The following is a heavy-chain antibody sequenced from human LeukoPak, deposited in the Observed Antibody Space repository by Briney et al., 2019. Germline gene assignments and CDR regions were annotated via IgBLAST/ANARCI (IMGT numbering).Heavy chain of an antibody. CDR2: ISSSSSYI. D-gene: IGHD3-22*01. CDR1: GFTFSSYC. Sequence: PGGSLRLSCAASGFTFSSYCMNWVRQAPGKGLEWVSSISSSSSYIYYADSVKGRFTISRDNAKNSLYLQMNSLRAEDTAVYYCARAYYDSSGSFPDWGQGTLVTVSS. J-gene: IGHJ4*02. V-gene: IGHV3-21*01. CDR3: ARAYYDSSGSFPD.